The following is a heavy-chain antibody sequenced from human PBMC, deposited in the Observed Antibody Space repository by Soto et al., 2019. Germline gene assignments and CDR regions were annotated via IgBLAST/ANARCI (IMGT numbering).Heavy chain of an antibody. Sequence: GGSLRLSCAASGFTFSSYWMSWVRQAPGKGLEWVANIKQDGSEKYYVDSVKGRYTISRDNAKNSLYLQMNGLSAEDTSVYFCAILLMTTVTTKGAPVDYWGQGILLTVSS. CDR2: IKQDGSEK. D-gene: IGHD4-17*01. J-gene: IGHJ4*02. CDR1: GFTFSSYW. CDR3: AILLMTTVTTKGAPVDY. V-gene: IGHV3-7*01.